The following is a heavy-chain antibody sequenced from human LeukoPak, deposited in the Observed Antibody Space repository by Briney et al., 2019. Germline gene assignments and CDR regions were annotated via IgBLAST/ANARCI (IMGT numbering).Heavy chain of an antibody. Sequence: SETLSLTCTVSGGSISSHYWSWIRQPPGKGLEWIGYIYYSGFTNCNPSLKSRVTISVDTSKNQFSLKVSSVTAADTAVYYCARGIRAGDSYYYYNGMDVWGQGTTVTVSS. D-gene: IGHD3-10*01. CDR2: IYYSGFT. V-gene: IGHV4-59*11. CDR1: GGSISSHY. CDR3: ARGIRAGDSYYYYNGMDV. J-gene: IGHJ6*02.